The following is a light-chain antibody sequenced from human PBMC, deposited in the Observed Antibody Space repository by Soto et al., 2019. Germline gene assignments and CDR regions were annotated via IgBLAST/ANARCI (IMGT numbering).Light chain of an antibody. CDR2: GHN. CDR3: QSYDNSMSGSWV. J-gene: IGLJ3*02. V-gene: IGLV1-40*01. Sequence: QSVLTQPPSVSGAPGQRVTISCTGSYANIGAGYEVHWYQQIPGTAPKLLISGHNNRPSGVPDRFFGSKSGTSASLTIIGLQAEDEADYYCQSYDNSMSGSWVFGGGTQLTVL. CDR1: YANIGAGYE.